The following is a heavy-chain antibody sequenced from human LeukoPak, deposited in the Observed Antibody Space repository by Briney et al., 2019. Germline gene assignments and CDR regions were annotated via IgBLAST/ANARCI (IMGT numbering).Heavy chain of an antibody. CDR2: ISGSGGST. J-gene: IGHJ4*02. CDR3: AKDGPPIVVVVAATPGYFDY. CDR1: GFTFSSYA. Sequence: PGGSLRLSCAASGFTFSSYAMSWVRPAPGKGLEWVSAISGSGGSTYYADSVKGRFTISRDNSKNTLYLQMNSLRAEDTAVYYCAKDGPPIVVVVAATPGYFDYWGQGTLVTVSS. V-gene: IGHV3-23*01. D-gene: IGHD2-15*01.